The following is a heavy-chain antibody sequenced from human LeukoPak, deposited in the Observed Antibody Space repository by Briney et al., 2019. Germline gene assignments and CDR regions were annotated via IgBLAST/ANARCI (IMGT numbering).Heavy chain of an antibody. D-gene: IGHD1-1*01. Sequence: GGSLRLSCAASGFTVSSNYMSWVRQAPGKGLEWVSVIYSGGSAYYADSVEGRFTISRDNSKNMLYLQMNSLRAKDTAVYYCARDPGLEYWGQGTLVSVSS. CDR1: GFTVSSNY. CDR3: ARDPGLEY. CDR2: IYSGGSA. V-gene: IGHV3-66*01. J-gene: IGHJ4*02.